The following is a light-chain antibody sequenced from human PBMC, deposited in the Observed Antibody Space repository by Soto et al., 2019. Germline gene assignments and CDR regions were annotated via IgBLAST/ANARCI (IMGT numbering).Light chain of an antibody. CDR1: QSIGGW. V-gene: IGKV1-5*01. Sequence: DIQMTQSPSTLSASVGDRVTITCRASQSIGGWLAWYQQKPGKAPKLLIYDASNLESGVPSRFSGSASGTEFTLTISSLQPDDFATYYCQQYNTYSLAFGGGTKVDIK. CDR2: DAS. CDR3: QQYNTYSLA. J-gene: IGKJ4*01.